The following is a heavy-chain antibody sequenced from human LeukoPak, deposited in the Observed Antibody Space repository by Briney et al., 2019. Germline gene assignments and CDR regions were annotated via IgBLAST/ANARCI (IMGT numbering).Heavy chain of an antibody. CDR2: MNPNSGNT. Sequence: ASVKVSCKASGYTFTSYDINWVRQATGQGLEWMGWMNPNSGNTGYAQKFQGRVTMTRNTSISTAYMELSSLRSEDTAVYYCARSAGTYYYYYYYTDVWGKGTTVTVSS. CDR1: GYTFTSYD. J-gene: IGHJ6*03. CDR3: ARSAGTYYYYYYYTDV. V-gene: IGHV1-8*01. D-gene: IGHD6-13*01.